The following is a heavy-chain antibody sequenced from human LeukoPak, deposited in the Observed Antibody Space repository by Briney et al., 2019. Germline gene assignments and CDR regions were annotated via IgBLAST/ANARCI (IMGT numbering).Heavy chain of an antibody. Sequence: GGSLRLSCAASGFTFSSYSMNWVRQAPGKGLEWVSSISSSSSYIYYADSVKGRFTISRDNSKNTLYLQMNSLRAEDTAVYYCASPLRSIIPDAFDIWGQGTMVTVSS. V-gene: IGHV3-21*01. J-gene: IGHJ3*02. D-gene: IGHD3-3*01. CDR3: ASPLRSIIPDAFDI. CDR2: ISSSSSYI. CDR1: GFTFSSYS.